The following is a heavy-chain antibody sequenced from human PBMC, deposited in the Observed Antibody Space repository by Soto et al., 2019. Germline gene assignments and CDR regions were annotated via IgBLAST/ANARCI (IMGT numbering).Heavy chain of an antibody. V-gene: IGHV3-23*01. CDR3: VKREPEDIVVVVAATRDDY. CDR2: ISGSGGST. D-gene: IGHD2-15*01. Sequence: EVQLLESGGGLVQPGGSLRLSCAASGFTFSSYAMSWVRQAPGKGLEWVSAISGSGGSTYSADSVKGRFTISRDNSKNTLYLQMNSLRAEDTAVYYCVKREPEDIVVVVAATRDDYWGQGTLVTVSS. CDR1: GFTFSSYA. J-gene: IGHJ4*02.